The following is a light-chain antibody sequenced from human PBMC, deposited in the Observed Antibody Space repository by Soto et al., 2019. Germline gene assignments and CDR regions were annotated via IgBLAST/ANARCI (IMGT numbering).Light chain of an antibody. CDR2: DVS. Sequence: QSALTQPASVSGSPGQSITISCTGTNNDIGGYNYVSWYQQHAGRAPKLVINDVSSRPSGISDRFSGSKSGNKASLTISGIQAEDEANYYCSSYTINSTILFGGGTKLTVL. J-gene: IGLJ3*02. CDR3: SSYTINSTIL. CDR1: NNDIGGYNY. V-gene: IGLV2-14*03.